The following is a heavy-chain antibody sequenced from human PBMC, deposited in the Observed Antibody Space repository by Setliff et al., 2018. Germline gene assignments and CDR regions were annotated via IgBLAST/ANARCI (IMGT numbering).Heavy chain of an antibody. J-gene: IGHJ6*02. CDR2: ISYDGSNK. CDR3: ARDRMIVVVQGMDV. CDR1: GFTFSSYA. D-gene: IGHD3-22*01. V-gene: IGHV3-30-3*01. Sequence: RLSCAASGFTFSSYAMHWVRQAPGKGLEWVAVISYDGSNKYYADSVKGRFTISRDNSKNTLYLQMNSLRAKDTAVYYCARDRMIVVVQGMDVWGQGTTVTVSS.